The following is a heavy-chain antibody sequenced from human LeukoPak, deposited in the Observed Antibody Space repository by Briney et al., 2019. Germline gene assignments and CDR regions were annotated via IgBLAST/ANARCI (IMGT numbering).Heavy chain of an antibody. CDR1: GLTFSSYS. V-gene: IGHV3-21*01. J-gene: IGHJ4*02. D-gene: IGHD3/OR15-3a*01. CDR3: ARVSSSGLGFDY. CDR2: ISSSSSYI. Sequence: GGSLRLSCAASGLTFSSYSMNWVRQAPGKGLEWVSSISSSSSYIYYADSVKGRFTISRDNAKNSLYLQMNSLRAEDTAVYYCARVSSSGLGFDYWGQGTLVTVSS.